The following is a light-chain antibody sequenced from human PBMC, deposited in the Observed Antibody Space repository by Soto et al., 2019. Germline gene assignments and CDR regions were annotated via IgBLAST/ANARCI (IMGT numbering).Light chain of an antibody. J-gene: IGLJ1*01. CDR1: SSDVGGYNY. V-gene: IGLV2-14*01. CDR2: EVS. CDR3: SSYTSSSTLPYV. Sequence: QSALTQPASVSGSPGQSITISCTGTSSDVGGYNYVSWYQQHPGKAPKLMIYEVSNRPSGVPNRFSGSKSGKTASLTISGLQAEDEADYYCSSYTSSSTLPYVFGTGTKVTVL.